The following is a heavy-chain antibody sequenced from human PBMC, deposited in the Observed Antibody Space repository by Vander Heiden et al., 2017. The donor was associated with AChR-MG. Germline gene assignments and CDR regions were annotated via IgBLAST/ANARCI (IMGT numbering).Heavy chain of an antibody. Sequence: QVQLVQAGAEVEKPGSSVKVSCKASGGTFGSYTITWVRQAPGKGLEWMGGIIPKFGTANYARKFQGRVTITADESTSTAYIELSSLRSEDTAVYYCARVEGAGYDFYYYYMDVWGKGTTVTVSS. J-gene: IGHJ6*03. CDR2: IIPKFGTA. CDR3: ARVEGAGYDFYYYYMDV. CDR1: GGTFGSYT. V-gene: IGHV1-69*01. D-gene: IGHD5-12*01.